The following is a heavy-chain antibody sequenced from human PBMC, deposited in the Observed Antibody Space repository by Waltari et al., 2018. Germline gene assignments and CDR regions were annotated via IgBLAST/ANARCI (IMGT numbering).Heavy chain of an antibody. Sequence: VQLVESGGGVVQPGRSLRLSCAASGFTFSSYAMHWVRQAPGKGLEWGAVISYDGSNKYYADSVKGRFTISRDNSNNTLYLQMNSLRAEDTAVYYCARGDIAAVDFDYWGQGTLVTVSS. CDR3: ARGDIAAVDFDY. J-gene: IGHJ4*02. V-gene: IGHV3-30*01. CDR1: GFTFSSYA. CDR2: ISYDGSNK. D-gene: IGHD2-15*01.